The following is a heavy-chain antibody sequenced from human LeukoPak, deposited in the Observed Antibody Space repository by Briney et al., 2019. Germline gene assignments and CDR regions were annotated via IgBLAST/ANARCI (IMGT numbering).Heavy chain of an antibody. V-gene: IGHV4-39*01. CDR1: IRLYHLSTDF. J-gene: IGHJ5*02. Sequence: SDPQSLPCTLSIRLYHLSTDFGGWIRQPPGKGLEWFGNIYYSGSTYYNPSLKSRVTISVDTSKNEQSPRLSSLTAVESVIDAYATLGTGAVSSGYSIGWFDPWGQGTLVTVSS. CDR3: ATLGTGAVSSGYSIGWFDP. CDR2: IYYSGST. D-gene: IGHD3-22*01.